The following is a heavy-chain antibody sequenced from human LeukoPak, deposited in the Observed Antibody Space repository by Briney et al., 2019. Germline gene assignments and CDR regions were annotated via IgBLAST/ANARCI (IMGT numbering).Heavy chain of an antibody. CDR1: GYTFSSYS. CDR2: ISVRSNYI. CDR3: VRLRRNSDTSGFYYYYDF. V-gene: IGHV3-21*01. D-gene: IGHD3-22*01. J-gene: IGHJ4*02. Sequence: GGSLRLSCAASGYTFSSYSINWVRQAPGKGLEWVSSISVRSNYIYYADSVRGRFRISRDDARDSLYLQMNSLRAEDTAVYYCVRLRRNSDTSGFYYYYDFWGQGTLVTVCS.